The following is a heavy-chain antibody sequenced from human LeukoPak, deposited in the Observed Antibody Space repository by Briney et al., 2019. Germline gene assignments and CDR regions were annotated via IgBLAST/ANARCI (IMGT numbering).Heavy chain of an antibody. V-gene: IGHV3-30*04. CDR1: GFTFSSYA. D-gene: IGHD3-10*01. Sequence: PGGSLRLSCAASGFTFSSYAMHWVRPAPGKGLEWGAVISYDGSNKYYADCVKGRFTISRDNSKNTLYLQMNSLRAEDTAVYYCASSGGDGSGSRNYYYYGMDVWGKGTTVTVSS. J-gene: IGHJ6*04. CDR3: ASSGGDGSGSRNYYYYGMDV. CDR2: ISYDGSNK.